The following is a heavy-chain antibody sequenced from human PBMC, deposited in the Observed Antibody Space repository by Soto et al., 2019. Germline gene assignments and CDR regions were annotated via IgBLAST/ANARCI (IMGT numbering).Heavy chain of an antibody. CDR3: AKDVKVVTPSY. V-gene: IGHV3-23*01. Sequence: EVQLLESGGGLVQPGGSLRLSCAASGVTFSSYAMSWVRQAPGKGLEWVSGISGSVGNTYYADSVKGRFTISRDNSKNTLYVQINSLRPEDTAVYYCAKDVKVVTPSYWGQGTLVTVSS. CDR1: GVTFSSYA. D-gene: IGHD2-21*02. J-gene: IGHJ4*02. CDR2: ISGSVGNT.